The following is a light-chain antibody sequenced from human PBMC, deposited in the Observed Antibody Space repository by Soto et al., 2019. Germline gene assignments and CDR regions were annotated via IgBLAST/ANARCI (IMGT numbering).Light chain of an antibody. CDR2: AAS. CDR1: QSISSW. V-gene: IGKV1-5*01. J-gene: IGKJ1*01. CDR3: QQYNIYS. Sequence: IQIPQSPSTLSASVGDRVTITCRASQSISSWLAWYQQKPGKAPKLLIYAASTLQSGVPSRFSGSGSGTEFTLTISSLQPDDFATYYCQQYNIYSFGQGTKVDIK.